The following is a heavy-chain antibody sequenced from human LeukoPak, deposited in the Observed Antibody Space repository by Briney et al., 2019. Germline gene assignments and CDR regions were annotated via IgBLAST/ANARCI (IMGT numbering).Heavy chain of an antibody. V-gene: IGHV1-18*01. D-gene: IGHD3/OR15-3a*01. Sequence: ASVKVSCKASGYTFTSYGISWVRQAPGQGLEWMGWISAYNGNTNYAQKLQGRVTMTTDTSTSTAYMELRSLRSDDTAVYYCARAIREDWLLLTPCYFDYWGQGTLVTVSS. CDR3: ARAIREDWLLLTPCYFDY. J-gene: IGHJ4*02. CDR1: GYTFTSYG. CDR2: ISAYNGNT.